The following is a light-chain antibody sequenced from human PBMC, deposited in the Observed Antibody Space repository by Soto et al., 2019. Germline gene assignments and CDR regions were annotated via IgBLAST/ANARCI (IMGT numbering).Light chain of an antibody. CDR2: GAS. Sequence: EIVMTQSPATLAVSPLERATLSCIAGQSVSSNLAWYQQKPGQAPRLLIYGASTRATGIPARFSGSGSGTEFTLTISSLQSEDFAVYYCQQYNNWPATFGQGTKV. CDR3: QQYNNWPAT. J-gene: IGKJ1*01. V-gene: IGKV3-15*01. CDR1: QSVSSN.